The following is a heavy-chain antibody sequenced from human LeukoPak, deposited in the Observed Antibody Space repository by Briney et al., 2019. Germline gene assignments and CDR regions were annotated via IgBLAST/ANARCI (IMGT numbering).Heavy chain of an antibody. CDR2: INPSGGST. CDR3: ARAYYYDSSGYPNAFDI. D-gene: IGHD3-22*01. CDR1: GYTFTSYY. V-gene: IGHV1-46*01. Sequence: ASVKVSCKASGYTFTSYYMHWVRQAPGQGLEWMGIINPSGGSTSYAQKFQGRVTITRNTSISTAYMELSSLRSEDTAVYYCARAYYYDSSGYPNAFDIWGQGTMVTVSS. J-gene: IGHJ3*02.